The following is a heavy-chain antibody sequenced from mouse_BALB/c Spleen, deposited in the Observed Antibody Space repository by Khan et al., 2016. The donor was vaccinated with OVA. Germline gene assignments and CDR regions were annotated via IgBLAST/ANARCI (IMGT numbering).Heavy chain of an antibody. Sequence: EVQLQESGPGLVKPSQSLSLTCTVTGYSITSNYAWNWIRHFPGNKLEWMGYISYSGRTSYNPSLKSRISITRDTSKNQFFLQLSSVTTEDTSTYYCARGNYYGKCMGIGGQRTSVTVSS. J-gene: IGHJ4*01. D-gene: IGHD1-1*01. CDR1: GYSITSNYA. V-gene: IGHV3-2*02. CDR2: ISYSGRT. CDR3: ARGNYYGKCMGI.